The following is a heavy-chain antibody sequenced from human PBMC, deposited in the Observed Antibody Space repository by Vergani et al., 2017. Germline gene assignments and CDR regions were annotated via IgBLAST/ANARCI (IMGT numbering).Heavy chain of an antibody. Sequence: EVPLVQSGAEVKKPGESLKISCKGSGYSFTNYWIGWVRQMPGKGLEWMGIIYPGDSDTRYSPSFQGQVTISADKSISTAYLQWSSLKASDTAMYYCARTYYYASSGYYDSSYFDYWGQGTLVTVSS. J-gene: IGHJ4*02. D-gene: IGHD3-22*01. CDR2: IYPGDSDT. V-gene: IGHV5-51*01. CDR3: ARTYYYASSGYYDSSYFDY. CDR1: GYSFTNYW.